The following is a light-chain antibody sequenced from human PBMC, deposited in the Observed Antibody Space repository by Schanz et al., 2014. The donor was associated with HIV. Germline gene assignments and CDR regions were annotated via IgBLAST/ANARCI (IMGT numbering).Light chain of an antibody. CDR3: QQHSNWPPEYT. V-gene: IGKV3-15*01. CDR1: QSVSSN. Sequence: EIVMTQSPATLSVSPGERATLSCRASQSVSSNLAWYQQKPGQAPRLLIYGASTRATGIPARFSGSGSGTDFTLTISSLEPEDSAVYYCQQHSNWPPEYTFGQGTKLEIK. J-gene: IGKJ2*01. CDR2: GAS.